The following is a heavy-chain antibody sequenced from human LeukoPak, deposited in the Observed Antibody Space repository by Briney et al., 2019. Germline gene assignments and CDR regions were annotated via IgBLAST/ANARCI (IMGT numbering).Heavy chain of an antibody. CDR2: IRYDGSNK. V-gene: IGHV3-30*02. D-gene: IGHD1-26*01. Sequence: GGSLRLSCAASGFTFSSYGMHWVRQAPGKGLEWVAFIRYDGSNKYYADSVKGRFTISRDNAKNSLYLQMNSRRAEDTAVYYCAREVGGATSFDYWGQGTLVTVSS. CDR1: GFTFSSYG. CDR3: AREVGGATSFDY. J-gene: IGHJ4*02.